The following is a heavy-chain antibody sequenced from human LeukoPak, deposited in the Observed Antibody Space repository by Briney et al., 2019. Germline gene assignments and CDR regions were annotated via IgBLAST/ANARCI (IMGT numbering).Heavy chain of an antibody. CDR3: ARDRYLVL. V-gene: IGHV3-7*01. CDR2: IKQDGSER. Sequence: GGSLRLSCAASGFTFSNYWMTWVRQAPGKGLEWVANIKQDGSERYYVDSVKGRFTISRDNTKNSLYLQMNSLRAEDTAVYYCARDRYLVLWGQGTLVTVSS. D-gene: IGHD1-14*01. CDR1: GFTFSNYW. J-gene: IGHJ4*02.